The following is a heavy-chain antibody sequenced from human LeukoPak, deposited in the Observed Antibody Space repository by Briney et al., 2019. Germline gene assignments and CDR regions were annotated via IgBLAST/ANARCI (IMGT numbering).Heavy chain of an antibody. V-gene: IGHV1-69*13. D-gene: IGHD1-26*01. CDR2: IIPIFGTA. CDR1: GGTFSSYA. CDR3: ARARYNGSYFRLGYAFDI. Sequence: SVKVSCKASGGTFSSYAISWVRQAPGQGLEWMGGIIPIFGTANYAQKFQGRGTITADESTSTAYMELSSLRSEDTAVYYCARARYNGSYFRLGYAFDIWGQGTMVTVSS. J-gene: IGHJ3*02.